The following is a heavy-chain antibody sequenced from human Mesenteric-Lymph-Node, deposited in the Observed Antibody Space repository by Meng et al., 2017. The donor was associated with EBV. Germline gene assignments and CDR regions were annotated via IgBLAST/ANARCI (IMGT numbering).Heavy chain of an antibody. CDR3: ARSGGYGTPLAY. D-gene: IGHD6-25*01. CDR2: VYWDDDK. Sequence: FNGSGHSVVKPTQSLTLTCPFSGLSLSPYGLTVNWIRQPPGGALEWLALVYWDDDKGYSPSLRSRLTITRDTSKNQVVLTMTNMDPVDTGTYFCARSGGYGTPLAYWGQGTLVTVSS. J-gene: IGHJ4*02. CDR1: GLSLSPYGLT. V-gene: IGHV2-5*02.